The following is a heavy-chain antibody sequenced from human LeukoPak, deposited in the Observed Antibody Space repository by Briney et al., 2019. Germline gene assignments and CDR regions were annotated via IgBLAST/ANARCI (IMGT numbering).Heavy chain of an antibody. Sequence: GRSLRLPCAVSGFTYSSYDMSGVRQAPGKGLEWVSAISGSGGSTYYADSVKGRFTISRDNSKNTLYLQMKSLRAEDTAVYYCAKGDSGSYYFDFWGQGTLVTVSS. J-gene: IGHJ4*02. CDR3: AKGDSGSYYFDF. CDR1: GFTYSSYD. D-gene: IGHD3-10*01. V-gene: IGHV3-23*01. CDR2: ISGSGGST.